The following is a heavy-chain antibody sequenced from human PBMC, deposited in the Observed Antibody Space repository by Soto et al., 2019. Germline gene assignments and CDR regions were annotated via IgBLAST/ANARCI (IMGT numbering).Heavy chain of an antibody. CDR2: INHIGST. J-gene: IGHJ4*02. CDR3: ARDKITGLFAY. Sequence: QVQLQQWGAGLLKPSETLSLTCAVYGGSFSGYYWTWIRQPPGTGLEWIGEINHIGSTTYNPSLKRRVTISVDTSKHPLSPTLTSVTAADTAVYYCARDKITGLFAYWGQGNLVTVSS. V-gene: IGHV4-34*01. CDR1: GGSFSGYY. D-gene: IGHD2-8*02.